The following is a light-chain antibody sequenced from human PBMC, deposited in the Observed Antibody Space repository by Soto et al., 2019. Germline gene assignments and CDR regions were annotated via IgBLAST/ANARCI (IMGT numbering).Light chain of an antibody. V-gene: IGKV1-17*01. Sequence: DIQMTQSPSSLSASVGDRVTITCRASQGIRNDLGWYQQKPGKAPKRLIYAASCLQSGVPSRFRGSGPRTQLTLTIRSLQPEDFAAYHCLQHNRYPPFTFGPGTKVDI. CDR2: AAS. J-gene: IGKJ3*01. CDR1: QGIRND. CDR3: LQHNRYPPFT.